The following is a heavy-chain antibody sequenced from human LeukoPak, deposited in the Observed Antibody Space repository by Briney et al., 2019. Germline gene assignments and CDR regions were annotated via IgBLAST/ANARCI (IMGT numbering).Heavy chain of an antibody. V-gene: IGHV3-23*01. CDR2: ISGSGGST. CDR1: GFTFSSYA. Sequence: PGGSLRLSCAGSGFTFSSYAMSWVRQAPGKGLEWVSAISGSGGSTYYADSVKGRFTISRDNSKNSLYLQMISLRAEDTAAYYCAKTYYDILTGPFGYWGQGTLVTVSS. D-gene: IGHD3-9*01. CDR3: AKTYYDILTGPFGY. J-gene: IGHJ4*02.